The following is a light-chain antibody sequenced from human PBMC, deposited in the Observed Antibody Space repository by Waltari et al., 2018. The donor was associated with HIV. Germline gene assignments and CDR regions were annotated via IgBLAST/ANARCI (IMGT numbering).Light chain of an antibody. CDR1: SSDIGGYNR. CDR2: EVS. Sequence: QSALTQPPSVSGSPGQSVTISCTGTSSDIGGYNRVSWCQQSPGTAPKLIIYEVSNRPSGVPDRFSGSKSGNTASLTISGLQAEDEADYYRTSFTSSSTWVFGGGTKVTVL. CDR3: TSFTSSSTWV. V-gene: IGLV2-18*02. J-gene: IGLJ3*02.